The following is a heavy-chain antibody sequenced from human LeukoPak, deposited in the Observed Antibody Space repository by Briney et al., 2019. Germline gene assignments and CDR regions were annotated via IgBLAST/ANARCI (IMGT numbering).Heavy chain of an antibody. CDR2: ISYDGSNK. CDR3: AKDMYDFWSSNWFDP. V-gene: IGHV3-30*18. CDR1: GFTFSEAW. J-gene: IGHJ5*02. Sequence: GGSLRLSCAVSGFTFSEAWMNWVRQAPGKGLEWVAVISYDGSNKYYADSVKGRFTISRDNSKNTLYLQMNSLRAEDTAVYYCAKDMYDFWSSNWFDPWGQGTLVTVSS. D-gene: IGHD3-3*01.